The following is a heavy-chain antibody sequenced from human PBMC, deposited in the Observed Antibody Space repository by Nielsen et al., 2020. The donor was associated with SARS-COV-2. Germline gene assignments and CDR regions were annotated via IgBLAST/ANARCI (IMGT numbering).Heavy chain of an antibody. D-gene: IGHD3-10*01. CDR3: AKDRAMVRGVIDY. J-gene: IGHJ4*02. CDR2: ISSSSSYI. CDR1: GFTFSSYS. V-gene: IGHV3-21*04. Sequence: GGSLRLSCAASGFTFSSYSMNWVRQAPGKGLEWVSSISSSSSYIYYADSVKGRFTISRDNSKNTLYLQMNSLRAEDTAVYYCAKDRAMVRGVIDYWGQGTLVTVSS.